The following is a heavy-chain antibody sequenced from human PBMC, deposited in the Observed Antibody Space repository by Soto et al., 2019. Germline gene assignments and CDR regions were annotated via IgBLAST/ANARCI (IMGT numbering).Heavy chain of an antibody. Sequence: SVKVSCKASGGTFSSYAISWVRQAPGQGLEWMGGIIPTFGTANYAEKFQGRVTITADESTSTAYMELSSLRSEDTAVYYCARVRGAPFGNWFDPWGQGTLVTVSS. V-gene: IGHV1-69*13. CDR3: ARVRGAPFGNWFDP. J-gene: IGHJ5*02. CDR2: IIPTFGTA. D-gene: IGHD3-3*01. CDR1: GGTFSSYA.